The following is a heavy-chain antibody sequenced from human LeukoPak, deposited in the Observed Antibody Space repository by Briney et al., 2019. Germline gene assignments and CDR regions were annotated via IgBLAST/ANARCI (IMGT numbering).Heavy chain of an antibody. CDR3: AREGTTPAFDI. V-gene: IGHV5-51*01. J-gene: IGHJ3*02. CDR1: GYSFTSYW. Sequence: GESLKISCKGSGYSFTSYWIGWVRQLPGKGLGWMAIIYPGDSDTRYSPSFQGQATISADKSISPAYLQWSSLKASDTAMYYCAREGTTPAFDIWGQGTMVTVSS. CDR2: IYPGDSDT. D-gene: IGHD1-1*01.